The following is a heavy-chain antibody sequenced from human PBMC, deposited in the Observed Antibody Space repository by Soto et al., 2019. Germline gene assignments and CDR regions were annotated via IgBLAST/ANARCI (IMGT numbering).Heavy chain of an antibody. D-gene: IGHD3-16*01. CDR1: GFTFSSYA. CDR2: MSGSGGTT. Sequence: EVQLLESGGGLVQPGGSLRLSCAASGFTFSSYAMSWVRQASGKGLEWVSAMSGSGGTTYYADSVKGRFTISRDNTKSTLYLQMNSLRAEDTALYYCAKVGFDFWGQGTLVTVSS. CDR3: AKVGFDF. J-gene: IGHJ4*02. V-gene: IGHV3-23*01.